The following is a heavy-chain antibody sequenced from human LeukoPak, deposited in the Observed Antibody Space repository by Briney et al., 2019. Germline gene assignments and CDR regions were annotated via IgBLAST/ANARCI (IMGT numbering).Heavy chain of an antibody. CDR3: TAPWLWNGDAFDI. Sequence: GGSLRLSSAASGFTFSNASMSWVRQAPGKGLEWVGRIKSKTVGGTTDYAAPVKGRFTISRDDSKNTLYLQMNSLKTEDTAVYYCTAPWLWNGDAFDIWGQGTMVTVSS. J-gene: IGHJ3*02. CDR1: GFTFSNAS. V-gene: IGHV3-15*01. D-gene: IGHD1-1*01. CDR2: IKSKTVGGTT.